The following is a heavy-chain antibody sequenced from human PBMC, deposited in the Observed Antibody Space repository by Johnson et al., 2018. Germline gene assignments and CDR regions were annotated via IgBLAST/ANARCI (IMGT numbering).Heavy chain of an antibody. J-gene: IGHJ6*03. CDR1: GFTFSSYA. CDR2: ISYDGSNK. D-gene: IGHD3-3*01. Sequence: QVQLVESGGGVVQPGRSLRLSCAASGFTFSSYAMHWVRQAPGKGLEWVAVISYDGSNKYYADSVKGRFTISRDNSKNMLFLERNSLRAEDTARYYCAREAQTELRFVDYSRDYYYMDVWGKGTTVTVSS. V-gene: IGHV3-30-3*01. CDR3: AREAQTELRFVDYSRDYYYMDV.